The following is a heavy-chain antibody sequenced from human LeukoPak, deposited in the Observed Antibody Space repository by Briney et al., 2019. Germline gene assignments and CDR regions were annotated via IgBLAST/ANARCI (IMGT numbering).Heavy chain of an antibody. CDR3: ARDYLTTVTTHAFDI. V-gene: IGHV3-21*01. J-gene: IGHJ3*02. CDR2: ISSSSSYI. D-gene: IGHD4-17*01. Sequence: GGSLRLSCAASGFTFSSYSMNWVRQAPGKGLEWVSSISSSSSYIYYADSVKGRFTISRDNAKNSLYLQMNSLRAEDTAVYYCARDYLTTVTTHAFDIWGQGTMVTVSS. CDR1: GFTFSSYS.